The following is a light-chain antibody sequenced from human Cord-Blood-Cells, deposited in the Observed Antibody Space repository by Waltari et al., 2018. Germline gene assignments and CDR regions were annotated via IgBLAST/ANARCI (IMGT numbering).Light chain of an antibody. Sequence: DIVMTQSPDSLSVSLGERATINCKSSQSVLYSSHNKNNLDLYQQKRGPPPKLLIFWASNREYGVPDRFSGSEAVADVTLTSSRLQAEDVAVYYCQQNYSTPYTFGQATKLELK. J-gene: IGKJ2*01. CDR3: QQNYSTPYT. CDR2: WAS. CDR1: QSVLYSSHNKNN. V-gene: IGKV4-1*01.